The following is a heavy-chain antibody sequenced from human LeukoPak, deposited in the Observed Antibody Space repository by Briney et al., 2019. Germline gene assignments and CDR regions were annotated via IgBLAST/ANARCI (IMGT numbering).Heavy chain of an antibody. CDR2: INPNSGGT. CDR3: ARSGRSGYYKGYFDY. D-gene: IGHD3-3*01. Sequence: ASVKVSCKASGYTFTGYYMHWVRQAPGQGLEWMGWINPNSGGTNYAQKFQGRVTMTRDTSISAAYMELSRLRSDDTAVYYCARSGRSGYYKGYFDYWDQGTLVTVSS. V-gene: IGHV1-2*02. CDR1: GYTFTGYY. J-gene: IGHJ4*02.